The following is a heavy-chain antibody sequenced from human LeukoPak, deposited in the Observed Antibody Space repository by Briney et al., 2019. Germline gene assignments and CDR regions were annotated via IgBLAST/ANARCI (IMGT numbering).Heavy chain of an antibody. J-gene: IGHJ4*02. CDR3: AKDPHSMVREYFDY. V-gene: IGHV3-23*01. CDR2: ISGSGGST. D-gene: IGHD3-10*01. CDR1: GFRFSSYA. Sequence: GGSLRLSCAASGFRFSSYAMRWVRQAPGKGLEWVSAISGSGGSTYYADSVKGRFTISRDNSKNTLYLQMNSLRAEDTAVYYCAKDPHSMVREYFDYWGQGTLVTVSS.